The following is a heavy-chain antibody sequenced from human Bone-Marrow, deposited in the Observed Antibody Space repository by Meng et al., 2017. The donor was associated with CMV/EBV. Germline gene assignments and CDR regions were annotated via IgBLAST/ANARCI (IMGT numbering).Heavy chain of an antibody. V-gene: IGHV4-34*01. J-gene: IGHJ4*02. CDR3: TGYQLLGSISYFDY. D-gene: IGHD2-2*01. CDR2: INHSGST. CDR1: GGSFSGYY. Sequence: VHLQQWGAGLLKPTDTLSLSCAVYGGSFSGYYWSWIRQPPGKGLEWIGEINHSGSTNYNPSRKSRVTISVDTSKNQFSLKLSPVTAADTAVYYCTGYQLLGSISYFDYWGQGTLVTVSS.